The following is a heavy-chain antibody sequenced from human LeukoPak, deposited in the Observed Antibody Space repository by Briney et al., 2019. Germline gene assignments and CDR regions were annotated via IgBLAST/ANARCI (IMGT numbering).Heavy chain of an antibody. CDR1: GGSISSYY. D-gene: IGHD1-7*01. V-gene: IGHV4-59*01. CDR3: ARADSYNWNYAFDY. J-gene: IGHJ4*02. CDR2: IYYSGST. Sequence: PSETLSLTCTVSGGSISSYYWSWIRQPPGKGLEWIGYIYYSGSTNYNPSLKSRVTISVDTSKNQFSLKLSSVTAADTAVYYCARADSYNWNYAFDYWGQGTLVTVSS.